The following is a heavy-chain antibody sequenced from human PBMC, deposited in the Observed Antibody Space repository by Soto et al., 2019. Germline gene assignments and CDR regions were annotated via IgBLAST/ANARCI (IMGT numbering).Heavy chain of an antibody. D-gene: IGHD3-16*01. CDR2: IHQSGDT. CDR3: ATRTSVFGIVTLY. J-gene: IGHJ4*02. CDR1: GDSVSNGNW. V-gene: IGHV4-4*02. Sequence: QVQLKESGPGLVTPWGTLSLTCAVSGDSVSNGNWWCWVRQPPGRGLEWVGEIHQSGDTNYNPSLKSRVTVSADRSNNQYSLRLNSVTAAETAMYYCATRTSVFGIVTLYWGQGILVTVSS.